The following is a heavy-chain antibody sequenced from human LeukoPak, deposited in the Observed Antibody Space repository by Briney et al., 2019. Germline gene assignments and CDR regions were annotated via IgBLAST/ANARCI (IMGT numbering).Heavy chain of an antibody. CDR3: AKDRHAPGRYCSSTSCFPFDS. V-gene: IGHV3-23*01. D-gene: IGHD2-2*01. J-gene: IGHJ5*01. CDR2: ISGSGGST. Sequence: GGSLRLSCAASGFTFSSYWMHWVRQGPGKGLVWVSGISGSGGSTYYADSVKGRFTISRDNTKNTLYLQMNSLRAEDTAVYYCAKDRHAPGRYCSSTSCFPFDSWGQGTLVTVSS. CDR1: GFTFSSYW.